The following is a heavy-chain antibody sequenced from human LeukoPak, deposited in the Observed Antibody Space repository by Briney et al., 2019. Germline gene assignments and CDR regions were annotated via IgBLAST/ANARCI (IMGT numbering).Heavy chain of an antibody. D-gene: IGHD3-10*01. V-gene: IGHV6-1*01. J-gene: IGHJ3*02. CDR2: TFYRSKWFN. Sequence: SQTLSLTCAISGDSVSSNSAAWNWIRQSPSRGLEWLGRTFYRSKWFNDYAVSVKSRITIKRDTSKNQFSLQLKSVIPEDTAVYFCARWVDASGFAFDIWGQGTMVTVSS. CDR1: GDSVSSNSAA. CDR3: ARWVDASGFAFDI.